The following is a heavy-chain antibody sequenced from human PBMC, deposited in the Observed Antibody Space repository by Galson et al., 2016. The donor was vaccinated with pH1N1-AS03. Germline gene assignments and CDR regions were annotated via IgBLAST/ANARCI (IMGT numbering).Heavy chain of an antibody. CDR3: VRGSPHSSSTNYAFEF. D-gene: IGHD6-13*01. V-gene: IGHV1-2*02. Sequence: SVKVSCKASGYAFTDYYMHLLRQAPGQGLEWMAWINTDSGSTDYAQKFQGRVTMTRDASISTTYMELSSLRSDDKAVYYCVRGSPHSSSTNYAFEFWGRGTMVTVSS. J-gene: IGHJ3*01. CDR1: GYAFTDYY. CDR2: INTDSGST.